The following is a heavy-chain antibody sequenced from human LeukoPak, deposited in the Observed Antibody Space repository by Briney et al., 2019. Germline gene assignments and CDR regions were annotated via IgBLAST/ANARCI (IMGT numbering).Heavy chain of an antibody. V-gene: IGHV4-4*07. D-gene: IGHD1-14*01. CDR1: GGSISSYY. J-gene: IGHJ6*03. CDR3: ARARYTGTDNYYYYYYMDV. Sequence: PSETLSLTCTVSGGSISSYYWSWIRQPAGKGLEWIGRIYTRGSTNYNPSLKSRVTMSVDTSKNQFSLKLSSVTAADTAVYYCARARYTGTDNYYYYYYMDVWGKGTTVTVSS. CDR2: IYTRGST.